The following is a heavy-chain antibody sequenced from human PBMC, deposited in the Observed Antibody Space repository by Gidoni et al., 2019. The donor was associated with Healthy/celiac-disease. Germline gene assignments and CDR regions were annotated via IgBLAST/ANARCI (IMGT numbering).Heavy chain of an antibody. CDR3: ARDTYYYDSSGKAFDI. J-gene: IGHJ3*02. D-gene: IGHD3-22*01. V-gene: IGHV3-21*01. CDR1: GFTFSSYS. Sequence: EVQLVESGGGLVKPGGSLRLSCAASGFTFSSYSMNWVRQAPGKGLEWVSSISSSSSYIYYADSVKGRFTISRDNAKNSLYLQMNSLRAEDTAVYYCARDTYYYDSSGKAFDIWGQGTMVTVSS. CDR2: ISSSSSYI.